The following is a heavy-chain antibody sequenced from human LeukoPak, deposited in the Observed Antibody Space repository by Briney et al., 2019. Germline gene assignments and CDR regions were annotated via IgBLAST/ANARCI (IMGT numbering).Heavy chain of an antibody. Sequence: GGSLRLSCAASGFTVSSNYMSWVRQAPGKGLEWVSAISPSGGDTYYPDSVKGRFTISRDNSKNTLYLQMNSLRAEDTAVYYCAKFYGSGSSDAFDIWGQGTMVTVSS. CDR3: AKFYGSGSSDAFDI. V-gene: IGHV3-23*01. CDR2: ISPSGGDT. J-gene: IGHJ3*02. CDR1: GFTVSSNY. D-gene: IGHD3-10*01.